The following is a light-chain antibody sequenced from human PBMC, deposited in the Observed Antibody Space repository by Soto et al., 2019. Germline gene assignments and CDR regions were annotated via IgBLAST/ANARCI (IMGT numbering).Light chain of an antibody. CDR3: QQYNSYSPLT. CDR2: DAS. V-gene: IGKV1-5*01. Sequence: DIQMTQSPSTLSASVGDRDTITCRASQSISSWLAWYQQKPGKAPKLLMYDASSLESGVPSRFSGSGSGTEFTLTISSLQPDDFATYYCQQYNSYSPLTFGGGTKVDIK. J-gene: IGKJ4*01. CDR1: QSISSW.